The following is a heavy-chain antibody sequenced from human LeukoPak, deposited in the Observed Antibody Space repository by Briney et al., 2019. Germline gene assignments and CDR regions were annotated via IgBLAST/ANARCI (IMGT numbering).Heavy chain of an antibody. CDR2: IYYNGNT. Sequence: PSETLSLTCTVSGGSISSSTYYWGWIRQSPGKGLEWIGSIYYNGNTYYNPSLKSRVTVSADKSKKLFSLKLDSVTAADTAVYFCARAHYSGMDVWGQGTTVTVSS. CDR3: ARAHYSGMDV. V-gene: IGHV4-39*02. CDR1: GGSISSSTYY. J-gene: IGHJ6*02.